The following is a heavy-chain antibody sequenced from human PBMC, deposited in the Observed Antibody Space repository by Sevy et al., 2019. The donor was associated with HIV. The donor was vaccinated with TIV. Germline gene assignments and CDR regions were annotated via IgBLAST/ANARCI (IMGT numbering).Heavy chain of an antibody. V-gene: IGHV3-48*02. CDR1: GFTLVSFT. CDR2: FVRNDIT. CDR3: VRDERAIASHFDY. J-gene: IGHJ4*02. D-gene: IGHD2-21*01. Sequence: GGSLRLSFEASGFTLVSFTMNWVGQSPEKGLEWVATFVRNDITHYADSVKGRFIISRDTAKNSLFLQMNSLRDDDTAMYFCVRDERAIASHFDYWGRGTLVTVSS.